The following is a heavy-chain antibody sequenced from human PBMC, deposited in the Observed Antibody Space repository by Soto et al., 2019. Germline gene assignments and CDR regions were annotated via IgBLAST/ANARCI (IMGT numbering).Heavy chain of an antibody. Sequence: QVQLQESGPKLVKPSQTLSLTCSVSGRSVTSAGYYWTWLRQRPGQGLEWIGYIYYSGTTYYSPSLNGRVASSIGASSNYFSLNIDSVTATDTAIYCWARGIFLATAAAYFDYWGQGTLVTVSS. D-gene: IGHD6-25*01. CDR1: GRSVTSAGYY. J-gene: IGHJ4*02. CDR3: ARGIFLATAAAYFDY. CDR2: IYYSGTT. V-gene: IGHV4-31*03.